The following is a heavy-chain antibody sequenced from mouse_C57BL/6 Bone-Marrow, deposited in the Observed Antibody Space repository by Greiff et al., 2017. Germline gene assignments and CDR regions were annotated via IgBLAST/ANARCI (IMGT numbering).Heavy chain of an antibody. V-gene: IGHV6-3*01. Sequence: EVKVVESGGGLVQPGGSMKLSCVASGFTFSNYWMNWVRQSPEKGLEWVAQIRLKSDNYATHYAESVKGRLTISRDDSKSSVYLQMNNLRAEDTGIYYCTSDAMDYWGQGTSVTVSS. CDR1: GFTFSNYW. CDR2: IRLKSDNYAT. CDR3: TSDAMDY. J-gene: IGHJ4*01.